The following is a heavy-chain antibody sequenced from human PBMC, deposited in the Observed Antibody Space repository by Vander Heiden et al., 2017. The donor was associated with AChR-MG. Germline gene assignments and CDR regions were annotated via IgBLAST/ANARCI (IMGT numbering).Heavy chain of an antibody. Sequence: QLQLQESGPGLVKPSETLSLICTVSGASMESGYWSWIRQPPGKGLEWIGYVYYSGITLYNPSLKNRVTIELDTSKIHFSLKLFSVTAADTAVYFCARGGALPFNSYYFDHWGQGSLVTVSS. CDR1: GASMESGY. CDR2: VYYSGIT. V-gene: IGHV4-59*01. D-gene: IGHD3-16*01. J-gene: IGHJ4*02. CDR3: ARGGALPFNSYYFDH.